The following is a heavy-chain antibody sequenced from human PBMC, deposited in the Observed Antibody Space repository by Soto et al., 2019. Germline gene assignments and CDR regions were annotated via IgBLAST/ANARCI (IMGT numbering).Heavy chain of an antibody. Sequence: GGSLRHSCAASGFTFSSYAMSRVRQATGKGLEWVSAISGSGGSTYYADSVKGRFTISRDNSKNTLYLQMNSLRAEDTAVYYCAKDGDSSGWYRYWGQGTMVTVSS. D-gene: IGHD6-19*01. CDR1: GFTFSSYA. V-gene: IGHV3-23*01. CDR3: AKDGDSSGWYRY. CDR2: ISGSGGST. J-gene: IGHJ3*01.